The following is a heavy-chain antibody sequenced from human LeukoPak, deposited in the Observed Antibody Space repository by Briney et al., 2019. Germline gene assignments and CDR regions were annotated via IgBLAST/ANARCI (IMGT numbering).Heavy chain of an antibody. V-gene: IGHV1-8*01. CDR3: ASGSDCGGDCYDY. CDR2: MNPGNI. J-gene: IGHJ4*02. CDR1: GYTSTSYD. Sequence: VASVKVSCKASGYTSTSYDINWVRQATGQGLEWIGWMNPGNIGYAKKFQGRVTMTMDTSISTAYMELSSLRSEDTAVYYCASGSDCGGDCYDYWGQGTLVTVPS. D-gene: IGHD2-21*02.